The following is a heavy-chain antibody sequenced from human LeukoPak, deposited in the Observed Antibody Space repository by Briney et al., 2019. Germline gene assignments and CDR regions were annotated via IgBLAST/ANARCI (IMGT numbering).Heavy chain of an antibody. Sequence: GGSLRLSCAAPGFTFSPSGMNWVRQAPGKGLEWVSSISGDSAYKYYADSVKDRFTISRDNAENSLYLQMNSLRAEDTAVYYCASLSRSAAGDFDYWGQGTLVTVSS. V-gene: IGHV3-21*01. J-gene: IGHJ4*02. D-gene: IGHD6-13*01. CDR3: ASLSRSAAGDFDY. CDR2: ISGDSAYK. CDR1: GFTFSPSG.